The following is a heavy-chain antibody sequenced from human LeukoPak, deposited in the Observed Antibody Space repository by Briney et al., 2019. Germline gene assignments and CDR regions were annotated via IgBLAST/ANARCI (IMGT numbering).Heavy chain of an antibody. CDR2: VKQDGSEK. CDR3: ARDSDSSGYYYDAFDI. CDR1: GFTFSNYW. J-gene: IGHJ3*02. D-gene: IGHD3-22*01. V-gene: IGHV3-7*05. Sequence: GGSLRLSCAASGFTFSNYWMSWVRQAPGKGLEWVANVKQDGSEKYYVESVKGRFTISRDNAKNSLYLQMNSLRAEDTAVYYCARDSDSSGYYYDAFDIWGQGTMVTVSS.